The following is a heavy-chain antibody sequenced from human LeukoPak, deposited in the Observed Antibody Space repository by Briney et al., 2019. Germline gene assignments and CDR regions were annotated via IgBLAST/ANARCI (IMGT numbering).Heavy chain of an antibody. J-gene: IGHJ4*02. D-gene: IGHD1-26*01. CDR2: IGTRSTPI. V-gene: IGHV3-11*01. Sequence: PGGSLRLSCAAFGFSFSGFYMSWIRQAPGMGLEWISYIGTRSTPIYYADSVKGRFTISRDDAKNSLYLQMNSLRDEDTAVYFCAREARGSGRDFDYWGQGILVTVSS. CDR1: GFSFSGFY. CDR3: AREARGSGRDFDY.